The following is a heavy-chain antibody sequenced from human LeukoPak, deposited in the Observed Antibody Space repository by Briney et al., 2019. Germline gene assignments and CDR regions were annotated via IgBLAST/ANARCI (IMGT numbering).Heavy chain of an antibody. CDR2: ISSNGGST. CDR1: GFTFSSYA. CDR3: ARAPPRYYYDSSGYYGMDV. D-gene: IGHD3-22*01. Sequence: GGSLRLSCAASGFTFSSYAMHWVRQAPGKGLEYVSAISSNGGSTYYANSVKGRFTISRDNSKNTLYLQVGSLRAEDMAVYYCARAPPRYYYDSSGYYGMDVWGQGTTVTVSS. J-gene: IGHJ6*02. V-gene: IGHV3-64*01.